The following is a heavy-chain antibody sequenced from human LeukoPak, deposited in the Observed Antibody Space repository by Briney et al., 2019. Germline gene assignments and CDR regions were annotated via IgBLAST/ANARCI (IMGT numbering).Heavy chain of an antibody. V-gene: IGHV4-38-2*01. CDR2: IYHSGST. CDR1: GYSISSGYY. Sequence: SETLSLTCAVSGYSISSGYYWGWIRQPPGKGLEWIGSIYHSGSTYYNPSLKSRVTISVDTSKNQFSLKLSSVTAADTAVYYCARTAVVIRNFDYRGQGTLVTVSS. CDR3: ARTAVVIRNFDY. D-gene: IGHD4-23*01. J-gene: IGHJ4*02.